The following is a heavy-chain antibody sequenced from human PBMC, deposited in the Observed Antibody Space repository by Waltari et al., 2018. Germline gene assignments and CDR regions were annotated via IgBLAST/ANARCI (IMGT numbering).Heavy chain of an antibody. CDR3: ARGVVGATLDY. D-gene: IGHD1-26*01. V-gene: IGHV4-61*02. Sequence: QVQLQESGPGLVKPSQTLSLTCTVPGGSISSGSYYWSWIRQPAGKGLEWIGRIYTSGSTNYNPSLKSRVTISVDTSKNQFSLKLSSVTAADTAVYYCARGVVGATLDYWGQGTLVTVSS. CDR2: IYTSGST. CDR1: GGSISSGSYY. J-gene: IGHJ4*02.